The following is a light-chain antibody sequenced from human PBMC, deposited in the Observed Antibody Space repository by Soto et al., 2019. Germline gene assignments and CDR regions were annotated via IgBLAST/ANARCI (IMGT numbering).Light chain of an antibody. J-gene: IGKJ2*01. V-gene: IGKV3-20*01. Sequence: ELVLTQSPGTLSLSPGERATLSCRASQSVSSSYLAWYQQKPGQAPRLLIYGASNRATGILDRFSGSGSGTDFTLTISRLEPEDFAVYFCQQYGRSPPFTFGEGTKVEIK. CDR1: QSVSSSY. CDR3: QQYGRSPPFT. CDR2: GAS.